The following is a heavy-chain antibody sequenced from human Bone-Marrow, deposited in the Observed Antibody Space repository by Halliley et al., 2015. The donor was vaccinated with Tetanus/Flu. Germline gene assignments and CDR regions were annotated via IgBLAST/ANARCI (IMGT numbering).Heavy chain of an antibody. Sequence: QVQLVQSGAEFKKPGSSVRVSCKASGGPFSSYAISWIRQAPGLGLEWMGGIIPILGPANYAVKFQGRVTITADESTSTAYLELRSLTSDDTAVYYCARDSRGHQLYYFDLWGQGTMVIVSS. D-gene: IGHD2-2*01. CDR2: IIPILGPA. CDR1: GGPFSSYA. J-gene: IGHJ3*01. V-gene: IGHV1-69*01. CDR3: ARDSRGHQLYYFDL.